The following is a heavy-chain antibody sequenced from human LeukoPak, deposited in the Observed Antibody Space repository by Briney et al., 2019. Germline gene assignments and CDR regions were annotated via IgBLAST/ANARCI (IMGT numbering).Heavy chain of an antibody. CDR3: ARDFGDSYGYSYIDY. J-gene: IGHJ4*02. Sequence: GGSLRLSCVASGFTFSSHSIIWIRQAPGMGLEWVSSISGRSTYMYYADSVKGRFTISRDNAKNSLYLQMNSLRAEDTAVYYCARDFGDSYGYSYIDYWGQGTLVTVSS. CDR1: GFTFSSHS. CDR2: ISGRSTYM. D-gene: IGHD5-18*01. V-gene: IGHV3-21*01.